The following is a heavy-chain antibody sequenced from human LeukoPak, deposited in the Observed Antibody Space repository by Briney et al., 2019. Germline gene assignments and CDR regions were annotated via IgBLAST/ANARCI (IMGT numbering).Heavy chain of an antibody. J-gene: IGHJ4*02. Sequence: ASETLSLTCTVSGGSISSYYWSWIRQPAGKGLEWIGRIDTSGSTNYNPSLKSRVTISVDTSKNQFSLKLSSVTAADTAVYYCARTPYYYDSSGYYPFDYWGQGTLVTVSS. CDR3: ARTPYYYDSSGYYPFDY. D-gene: IGHD3-22*01. CDR1: GGSISSYY. V-gene: IGHV4-4*07. CDR2: IDTSGST.